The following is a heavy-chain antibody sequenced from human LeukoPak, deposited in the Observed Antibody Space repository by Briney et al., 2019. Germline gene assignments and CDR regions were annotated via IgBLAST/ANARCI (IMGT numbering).Heavy chain of an antibody. Sequence: SETLSLTCTVSGDSISSYYWSWIRQPPGKGLEWIGYINYSGSTNYNPSLKSRVTISVDTSKNQFSLKLSSVTAADTAVYYCARGSRGYSYGWGQGTLVTVSS. V-gene: IGHV4-59*01. D-gene: IGHD5-18*01. CDR2: INYSGST. CDR1: GDSISSYY. J-gene: IGHJ4*02. CDR3: ARGSRGYSYG.